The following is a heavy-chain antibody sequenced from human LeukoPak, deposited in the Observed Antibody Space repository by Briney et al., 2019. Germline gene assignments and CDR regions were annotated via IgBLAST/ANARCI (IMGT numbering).Heavy chain of an antibody. CDR3: ARDKQLDWAHYYYYYMDV. CDR2: INPTGSST. D-gene: IGHD1-1*01. V-gene: IGHV1-46*01. Sequence: GASVKVSCKASGYSFTSHYMHWVRQAPGQGLEWLGLINPTGSSTLYAQKFQGRVTMTRDMSTTTDYMELSSLRSDDTAVYYCARDKQLDWAHYYYYYMDVWGKGTTVTVSS. J-gene: IGHJ6*03. CDR1: GYSFTSHY.